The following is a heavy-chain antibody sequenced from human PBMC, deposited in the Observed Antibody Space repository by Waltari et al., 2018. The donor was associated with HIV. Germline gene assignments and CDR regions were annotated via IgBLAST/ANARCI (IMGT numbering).Heavy chain of an antibody. Sequence: QVQLVQSGAEVKKPGASVKVSCKASGYTFTSYGISWVRQAPGQGLEWMGWSSAYNGNTNYAQKLQGRVSMTTDTSTSTAYMGLRSLRSDDTAVYYCARFKKTEGFMDAFDIWGQGTMVTVSS. J-gene: IGHJ3*02. CDR1: GYTFTSYG. CDR3: ARFKKTEGFMDAFDI. V-gene: IGHV1-18*01. D-gene: IGHD3-16*01. CDR2: SSAYNGNT.